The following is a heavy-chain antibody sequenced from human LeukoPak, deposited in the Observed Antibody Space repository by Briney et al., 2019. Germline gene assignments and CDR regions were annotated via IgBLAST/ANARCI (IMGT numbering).Heavy chain of an antibody. V-gene: IGHV3-30-3*01. J-gene: IGHJ3*02. D-gene: IGHD3-22*01. Sequence: GSLRLSCAASGFTFSSYAMHWVRQAPGKGLEWVAVISYDGSNRYYADSVKGRFTISRDNSKNTLYLQMNSLRAEDTAVYYCASPTRYYYDSSGYPSPNMGRRGAFDIWGQGTMVTVSS. CDR3: ASPTRYYYDSSGYPSPNMGRRGAFDI. CDR1: GFTFSSYA. CDR2: ISYDGSNR.